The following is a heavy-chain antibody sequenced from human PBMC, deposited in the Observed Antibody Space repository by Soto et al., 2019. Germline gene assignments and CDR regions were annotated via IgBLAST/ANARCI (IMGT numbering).Heavy chain of an antibody. CDR3: AREASVLIPAAQPSRFDS. J-gene: IGHJ4*02. D-gene: IGHD2-2*01. Sequence: ASVNVSCKGFGYSFMQYGINWVRQAPGQVLEWVGWISPYSGYTHSAQKFHGRLTLTTDTAASTAYMELRILRSADTALYYCAREASVLIPAAQPSRFDSWGQGTLVTVSS. CDR1: GYSFMQYG. V-gene: IGHV1-18*01. CDR2: ISPYSGYT.